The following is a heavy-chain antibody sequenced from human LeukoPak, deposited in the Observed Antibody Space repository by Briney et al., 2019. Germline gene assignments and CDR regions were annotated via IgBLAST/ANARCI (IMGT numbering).Heavy chain of an antibody. D-gene: IGHD3-22*01. CDR1: GYSISSGYY. J-gene: IGHJ4*02. Sequence: SETLSLTCTVSGYSISSGYYWGWIRQPPGKGLEWIGSIYHGGSTYYNPSLKSRVTISVDTSKNQFSLKLSSVTAADTAVYYCARGGKYYYDSSAGGPFDYWGQGTLVTVSS. CDR3: ARGGKYYYDSSAGGPFDY. CDR2: IYHGGST. V-gene: IGHV4-38-2*02.